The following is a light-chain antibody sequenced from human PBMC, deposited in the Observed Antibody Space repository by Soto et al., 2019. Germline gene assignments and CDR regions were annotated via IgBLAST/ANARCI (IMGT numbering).Light chain of an antibody. J-gene: IGKJ1*01. Sequence: EIVLTQSPGTLSLSPVERATLSFSASQSVSSSYLAWYQQKPGQAPRLLIYGASSRATGIPDRFSGSGSGTDFTLTISRLEPEDFAVYYCQQYGSSPRTCGQGTKGDIK. V-gene: IGKV3-20*01. CDR3: QQYGSSPRT. CDR1: QSVSSSY. CDR2: GAS.